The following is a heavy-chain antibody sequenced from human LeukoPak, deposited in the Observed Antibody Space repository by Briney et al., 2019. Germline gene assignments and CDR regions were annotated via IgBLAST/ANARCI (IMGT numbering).Heavy chain of an antibody. V-gene: IGHV3-74*01. D-gene: IGHD3-10*01. Sequence: GGSLRLSCAASGFSFSTYWIHWVRQAPGKGLVWVSRINSDGSGATHADSVKGRFTISRDNAKNTVYLQMNSLRVEDTAVYFCPSRNGSGDYWGQGTPVTVSS. CDR3: PSRNGSGDY. J-gene: IGHJ4*02. CDR1: GFSFSTYW. CDR2: INSDGSGA.